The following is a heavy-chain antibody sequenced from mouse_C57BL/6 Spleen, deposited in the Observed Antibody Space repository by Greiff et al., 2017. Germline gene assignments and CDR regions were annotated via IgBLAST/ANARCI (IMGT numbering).Heavy chain of an antibody. J-gene: IGHJ4*01. CDR3: AREYSNFYAMDY. Sequence: VKLQQPGAELVMPGASVKLSCKASGYTFTSYWMHWVKQRPGQGLEWIGEIDPSDSYTNYNQKFKGKSTLTVDKSSSTAYMQLSSLTSEDSAVYYCAREYSNFYAMDYWGQGTSVTVSS. D-gene: IGHD2-5*01. CDR2: IDPSDSYT. V-gene: IGHV1-69*01. CDR1: GYTFTSYW.